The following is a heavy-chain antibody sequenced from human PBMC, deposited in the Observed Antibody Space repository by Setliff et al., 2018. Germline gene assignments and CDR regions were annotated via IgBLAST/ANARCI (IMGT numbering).Heavy chain of an antibody. V-gene: IGHV1-18*01. Sequence: SVKVSCKASGYTFTSYGISWVRQAPGQEREWMGWIGAYNGNTNYAQKLQGRVTMTTDTSTSTAYMELRSLRSDDTAVYYCASGGRYDFWSGYTRGAFDIWGQGTMVTVSS. D-gene: IGHD3-3*01. CDR2: IGAYNGNT. CDR1: GYTFTSYG. CDR3: ASGGRYDFWSGYTRGAFDI. J-gene: IGHJ3*02.